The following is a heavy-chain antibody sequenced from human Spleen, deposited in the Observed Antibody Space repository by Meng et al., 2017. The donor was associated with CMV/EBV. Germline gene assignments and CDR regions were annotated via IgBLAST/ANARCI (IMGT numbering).Heavy chain of an antibody. V-gene: IGHV4-59*01. D-gene: IGHD5/OR15-5a*01. CDR2: IYYSGNT. CDR1: GGSISNYY. CDR3: ARDGSVPVGWFDP. Sequence: GSLRLSCTVSGGSISNYYWSWIRQPPGKGLEWIAYIYYSGNTDYNPSLKSRVTISLDTSKNQFSLRLSSVTAADTAVYYCARDGSVPVGWFDPWGQGTLVTVSS. J-gene: IGHJ5*02.